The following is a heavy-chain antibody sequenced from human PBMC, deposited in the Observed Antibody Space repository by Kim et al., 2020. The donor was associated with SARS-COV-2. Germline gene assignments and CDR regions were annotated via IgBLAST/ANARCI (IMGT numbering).Heavy chain of an antibody. J-gene: IGHJ4*02. CDR2: IWYDGSNK. V-gene: IGHV3-33*06. CDR3: AKGGGDGYNFGY. Sequence: GGSLRLSCAASGFTFSSYGMHWVRQAPGKGLEWVAVIWYDGSNKYYADSVKGRFTISRDNSKNTLYLQMNSLRAEDTAVYYCAKGGGDGYNFGYWGQGTLVTVSS. D-gene: IGHD5-12*01. CDR1: GFTFSSYG.